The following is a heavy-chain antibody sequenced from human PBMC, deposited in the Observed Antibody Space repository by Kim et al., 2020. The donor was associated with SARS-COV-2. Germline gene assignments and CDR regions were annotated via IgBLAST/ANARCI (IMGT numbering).Heavy chain of an antibody. CDR1: GYSFTNYW. Sequence: GESLKISCKGSGYSFTNYWISWVRQMPGKGLEWMGRIDPSDSYAYYTPSFQGYVTFSTDKSITTAYLQWSSLRAADSGMYYCVRHYIKDEQLADYWGQGTQVTVSS. V-gene: IGHV5-10-1*01. D-gene: IGHD6-13*01. CDR2: IDPSDSYA. J-gene: IGHJ4*02. CDR3: VRHYIKDEQLADY.